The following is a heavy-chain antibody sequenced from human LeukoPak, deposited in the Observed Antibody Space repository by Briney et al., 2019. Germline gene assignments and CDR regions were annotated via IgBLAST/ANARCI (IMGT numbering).Heavy chain of an antibody. CDR2: INQDGSEK. D-gene: IGHD4-17*01. CDR3: ARDPDDYGDYSYFDY. Sequence: GGSLRLSCAASGFTLSTHWMTWVRQAPGKGLEWVANINQDGSEKYYVDSVKGRFTLSRDNAKNSLYLQMNSLRAEDTAVYYCARDPDDYGDYSYFDYWGQGTLVTVSS. CDR1: GFTLSTHW. J-gene: IGHJ4*02. V-gene: IGHV3-7*05.